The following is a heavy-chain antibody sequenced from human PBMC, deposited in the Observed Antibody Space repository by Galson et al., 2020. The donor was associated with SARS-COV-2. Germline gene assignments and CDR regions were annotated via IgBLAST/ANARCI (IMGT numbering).Heavy chain of an antibody. V-gene: IGHV1-2*02. CDR3: ARPTRDDQILLLTLGGISASSYFFDF. J-gene: IGHJ4*02. CDR2: INPKSGAT. Sequence: ASVKVYCKTSGYTFTGSYMHWVRQAPGQGLEWMGWINPKSGATAYAQKFQGRVTMTSDTSISTVYMELNRLKSDDTAVYFCARPTRDDQILLLTLGGISASSYFFDFWGQGTLVTVSS. CDR1: GYTFTGSY. D-gene: IGHD3-16*01.